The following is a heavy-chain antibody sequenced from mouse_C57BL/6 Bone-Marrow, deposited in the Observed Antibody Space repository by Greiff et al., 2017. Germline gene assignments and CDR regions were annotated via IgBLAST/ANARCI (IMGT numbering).Heavy chain of an antibody. D-gene: IGHD2-3*01. V-gene: IGHV1-69*01. CDR2: IDPSDSYT. CDR3: ARDGDGYPACFAY. J-gene: IGHJ3*01. Sequence: QVQLKQPGAELVMPGASVKLSCKASGYTFTSYWMHWVKQRPGQGLEWIGEIDPSDSYTNYNQKFKGKSTLTVDKSSSTAYMQLSSLTSEDSAVYYCARDGDGYPACFAYWGQGTLVTVSA. CDR1: GYTFTSYW.